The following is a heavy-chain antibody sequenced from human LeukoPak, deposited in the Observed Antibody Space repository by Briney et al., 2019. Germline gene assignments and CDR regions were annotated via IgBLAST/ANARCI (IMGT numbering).Heavy chain of an antibody. CDR3: ASHYKTTGSNPQPDY. D-gene: IGHD4-11*01. J-gene: IGHJ4*02. V-gene: IGHV3-9*01. CDR2: ITWNSDTI. Sequence: GGSLRLSCAASGFTFDDYVMHWVRQAPGKGLEWVSGITWNSDTIAYADSVKGRFTISRDNAKNSLYLQMNSLRAEDTAVYYCASHYKTTGSNPQPDYWGQGTLVTVSS. CDR1: GFTFDDYV.